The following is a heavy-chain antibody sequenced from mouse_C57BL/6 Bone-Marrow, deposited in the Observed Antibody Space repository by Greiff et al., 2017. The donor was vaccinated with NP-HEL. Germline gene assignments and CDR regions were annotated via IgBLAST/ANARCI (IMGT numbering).Heavy chain of an antibody. J-gene: IGHJ3*01. CDR2: ISDGGSYT. CDR3: ARESDVPGTGTGAWFAY. D-gene: IGHD4-1*01. V-gene: IGHV5-4*01. CDR1: GFTFSSYA. Sequence: EVQGVESGGGLVKPGGSLKLSCAASGFTFSSYAMSWVRQTPEKRLEWVATISDGGSYTYYPDNVKGRFTISRDNAKNNLYLQMSHLKSEDTAMYYCARESDVPGTGTGAWFAYWGQGTLVTVSA.